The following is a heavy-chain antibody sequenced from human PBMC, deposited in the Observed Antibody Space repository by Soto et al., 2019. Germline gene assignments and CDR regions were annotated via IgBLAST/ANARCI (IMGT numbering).Heavy chain of an antibody. J-gene: IGHJ4*02. CDR2: ISSSSTYI. CDR3: IIAVHGHFEPEY. D-gene: IGHD6-19*01. V-gene: IGHV3-21*01. Sequence: WLAXRLSCSASVVSWITYSMNLFRQAPGKGLEWVSYISSSSTYIYYADSVKGRFTISRDNDKNSLYLQMNSLRAEDTAVYYCIIAVHGHFEPEYCGQGPLV. CDR1: VVSWITYS.